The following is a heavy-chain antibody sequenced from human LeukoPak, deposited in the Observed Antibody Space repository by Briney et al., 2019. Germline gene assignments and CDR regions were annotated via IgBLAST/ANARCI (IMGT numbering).Heavy chain of an antibody. Sequence: SETLSLTCAVYGGSFSGYYWSWIRQPPGKGLEWIGEINHSGSTYYNPSLKSRVTISVDTSKNQFSVRMTSVTAADTAVYYCARRADHFYYYMDVWGKGTTVTVSS. V-gene: IGHV4-34*01. CDR3: ARRADHFYYYMDV. D-gene: IGHD3-10*01. J-gene: IGHJ6*03. CDR1: GGSFSGYY. CDR2: INHSGST.